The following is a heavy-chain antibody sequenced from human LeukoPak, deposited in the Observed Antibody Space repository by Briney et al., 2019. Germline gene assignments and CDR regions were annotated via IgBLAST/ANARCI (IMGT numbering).Heavy chain of an antibody. V-gene: IGHV1-2*02. D-gene: IGHD6-19*01. Sequence: ASVKVSCKASGYTFTGYYIHWVRQAPGEGLEWMGWINPNNGGTNYAQKFQGRVTLTRDKSISTAYMELSSLRSDDTALYYCARWPSGWYVDYWGQGTLVTVSS. J-gene: IGHJ4*02. CDR2: INPNNGGT. CDR3: ARWPSGWYVDY. CDR1: GYTFTGYY.